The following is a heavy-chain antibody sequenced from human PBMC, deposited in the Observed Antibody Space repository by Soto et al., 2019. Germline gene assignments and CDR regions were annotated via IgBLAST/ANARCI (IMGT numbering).Heavy chain of an antibody. CDR1: GGSIRSGGYF. V-gene: IGHV4-31*03. D-gene: IGHD3-10*01. CDR3: TRAKPLPYNSASGKGYYGMDV. J-gene: IGHJ6*02. CDR2: IYYNSGST. Sequence: QVQLQESGPGLVKPSQTLSLTCIVSGGSIRSGGYFWSWVRQHPGKGLEWIGNIYYNSGSTYYTPTLTSRVSISVDASTNKFPLDLSSVTAADTAVYFYTRAKPLPYNSASGKGYYGMDVWGQGTTVIVS.